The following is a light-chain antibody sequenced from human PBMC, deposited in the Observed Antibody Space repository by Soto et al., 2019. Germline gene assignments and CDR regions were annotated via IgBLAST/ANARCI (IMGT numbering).Light chain of an antibody. J-gene: IGKJ1*01. CDR2: KAS. CDR3: QQYNSYSRT. V-gene: IGKV1-5*03. Sequence: IQMTQSPSSLSASVGDRVTITFRASQTISSWLAWYQQKPGKAPKLLIYKASSLESGAPSRFSGSGSGTEFTLTISSLQPDDFATYYCQQYNSYSRTFGQGTMVDIK. CDR1: QTISSW.